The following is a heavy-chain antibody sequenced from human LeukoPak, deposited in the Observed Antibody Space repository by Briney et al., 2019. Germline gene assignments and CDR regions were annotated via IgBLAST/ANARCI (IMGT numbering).Heavy chain of an antibody. Sequence: GGSLRLSCVASGFTFEDYVMHWVRQIPGKGLEWVAAINWNSGKIDYADSVDGRFSISRDNAKNSLYLQMRDLRTEDTAVYYRAKDYAYCSGGSCYLFDNWGQGTLVIVSS. D-gene: IGHD2-15*01. V-gene: IGHV3-9*01. CDR3: AKDYAYCSGGSCYLFDN. J-gene: IGHJ4*02. CDR2: INWNSGKI. CDR1: GFTFEDYV.